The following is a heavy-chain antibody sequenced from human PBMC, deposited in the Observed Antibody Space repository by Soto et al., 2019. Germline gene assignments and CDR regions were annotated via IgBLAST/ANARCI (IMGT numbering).Heavy chain of an antibody. Sequence: EVQLLESGGGLVQPGGSLRLSCAASGFTFSNYAMSWVRQAPGKGLEWVSAISGGGDTTYYADSVKGRFTISRDNSKNTLYVQMTSLRAEDTAVYYCAKDRGYSYGERYYFDYWGHGTMVTVSS. D-gene: IGHD5-18*01. CDR1: GFTFSNYA. CDR2: ISGGGDTT. J-gene: IGHJ4*01. V-gene: IGHV3-23*01. CDR3: AKDRGYSYGERYYFDY.